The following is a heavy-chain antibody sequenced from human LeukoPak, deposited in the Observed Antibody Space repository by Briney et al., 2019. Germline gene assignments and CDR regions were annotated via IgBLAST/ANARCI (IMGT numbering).Heavy chain of an antibody. D-gene: IGHD1-26*01. J-gene: IGHJ4*02. CDR3: AGRAEYSGSYCAVLDF. CDR2: IYYTGNT. V-gene: IGHV4-39*01. CDR1: GGSISSRSYY. Sequence: SETLSLTCTVSGGSISSRSYYWGWLRQPPGTGLEGIGIIYYTGNTYYNPSPKSRVTISVDTSKNQFSLKLRSVTAVDTPVYYCAGRAEYSGSYCAVLDFWGQETLVTVSS.